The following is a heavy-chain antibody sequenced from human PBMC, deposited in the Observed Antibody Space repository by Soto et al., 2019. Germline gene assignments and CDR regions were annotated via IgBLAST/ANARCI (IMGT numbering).Heavy chain of an antibody. V-gene: IGHV4-31*03. Sequence: QVQLQESGPGLVKPSQTLSLTCTVSGGSITSGVSYWTWIRQHPGKGLEWIGSIFFSWSTHYNPSLKSRVSISVDTSKNHFSLNLSSVTAADTAVYSCARDFSTNYSYGMDVWGQGTTVAVSS. CDR2: IFFSWST. CDR3: ARDFSTNYSYGMDV. CDR1: GGSITSGVSY. J-gene: IGHJ6*02. D-gene: IGHD3-3*01.